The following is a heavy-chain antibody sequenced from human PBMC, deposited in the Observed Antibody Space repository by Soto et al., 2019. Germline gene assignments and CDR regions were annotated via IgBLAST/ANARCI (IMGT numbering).Heavy chain of an antibody. D-gene: IGHD6-13*01. J-gene: IGHJ6*02. CDR2: IIPFIGTA. CDR1: GGTFSSYA. CDR3: ARFGKTTAPAYYYYGMDV. Sequence: SVKVSCKASGGTFSSYAISWVRQAPGQGLEWMGRIIPFIGTANYAQKFQGRVTITADESTSTADMELTRLRSEDTAVYYGARFGKTTAPAYYYYGMDVWGQGTKVTVSS. V-gene: IGHV1-69*11.